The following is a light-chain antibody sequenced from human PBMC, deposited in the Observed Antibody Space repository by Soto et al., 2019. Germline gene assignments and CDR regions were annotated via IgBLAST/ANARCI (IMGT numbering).Light chain of an antibody. V-gene: IGLV2-14*01. J-gene: IGLJ2*01. Sequence: QSALTQPASVSGSPGQSITLSCTGTSSDVGAYDYVSWYQQHPGRAPKLIIFEVSNRPSGVSNRFSGSKSANTASLTISGLQAEDEAQYYCTSHTTSTTLPVVFGGGTKVTVL. CDR3: TSHTTSTTLPVV. CDR1: SSDVGAYDY. CDR2: EVS.